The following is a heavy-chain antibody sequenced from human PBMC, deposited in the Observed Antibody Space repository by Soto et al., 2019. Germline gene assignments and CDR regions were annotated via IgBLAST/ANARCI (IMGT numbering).Heavy chain of an antibody. CDR1: GFSLSTSGVG. CDR3: AHRHSSATFDY. CDR2: IYGDDDK. V-gene: IGHV2-5*02. J-gene: IGHJ4*02. D-gene: IGHD6-19*01. Sequence: QITLKESGPTLVKPTQTLTLTCTFSGFSLSTSGVGVGWIRQPPGKALEWLALIYGDDDKRYSPSLKSILTITKDTSKNQLVLTMTNVDPVDTATYYCAHRHSSATFDYWGQGTLVTVSP.